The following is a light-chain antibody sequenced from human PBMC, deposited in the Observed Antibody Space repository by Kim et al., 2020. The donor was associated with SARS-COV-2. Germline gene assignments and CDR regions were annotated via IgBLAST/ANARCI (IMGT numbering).Light chain of an antibody. CDR3: QQYGSSLPVT. CDR1: QSVSSSY. J-gene: IGKJ2*01. V-gene: IGKV3-20*01. Sequence: SPGERATLSCRARQSVSSSYLAWYQQKPGQAPRLLIYGASSRATGIPDRVSGSGSGTDFTLTISRLEPEDFAVYYCQQYGSSLPVTFGQGTKLEI. CDR2: GAS.